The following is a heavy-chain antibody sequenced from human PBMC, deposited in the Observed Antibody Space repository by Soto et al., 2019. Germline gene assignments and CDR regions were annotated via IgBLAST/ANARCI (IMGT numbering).Heavy chain of an antibody. CDR2: ISGSGGST. J-gene: IGHJ4*02. Sequence: LRLSCAASGFTFSSHVVSWVRQAPGKGMEWASAISGSGGSTYYADSVKGRFTISRDNSKNTLYLQMNSLRVEDTAVYYCAKRPSCSGGSRSFDYWGQGTLVTVYS. CDR3: AKRPSCSGGSRSFDY. CDR1: GFTFSSHV. V-gene: IGHV3-23*01. D-gene: IGHD2-15*01.